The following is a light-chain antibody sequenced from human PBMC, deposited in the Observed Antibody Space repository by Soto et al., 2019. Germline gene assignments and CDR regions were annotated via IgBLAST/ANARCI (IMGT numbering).Light chain of an antibody. CDR1: QSVNSN. CDR3: QQASNWPRT. V-gene: IGKV3D-15*01. CDR2: DAS. J-gene: IGKJ1*01. Sequence: EIVLTQSPVTLSVSPGERATLSCRASQSVNSNLAWYQQKPGQAPRLLIYDASNRATGIPARFSGSGSGTEFTLTISGLQSEDFAVYYCQQASNWPRTFGQGTKVDIK.